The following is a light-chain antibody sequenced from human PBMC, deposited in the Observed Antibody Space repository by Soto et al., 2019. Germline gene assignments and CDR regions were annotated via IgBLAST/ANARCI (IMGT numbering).Light chain of an antibody. CDR2: GAS. CDR3: QQYNNWPRT. J-gene: IGKJ1*01. CDR1: QSVSSN. Sequence: EIVLTQSPGTLSLSPGERATLSCRASQSVSSNLAWYQQKLGQAPRLLIYGASTRATGISAKFSGSGSGTELTITISSLQSEDFEIYYCQQYNNWPRTFGQGTKVDIK. V-gene: IGKV3-15*01.